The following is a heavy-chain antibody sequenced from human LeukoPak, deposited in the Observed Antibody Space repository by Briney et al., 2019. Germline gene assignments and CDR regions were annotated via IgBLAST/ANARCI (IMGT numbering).Heavy chain of an antibody. CDR2: IYTSGST. V-gene: IGHV4-61*02. CDR3: ARAAGGYCSGGSCALDY. J-gene: IGHJ4*02. D-gene: IGHD2-15*01. Sequence: PSQTLSLTCTVSGGSISSGSYYWRWIRQPAGKGLEWIGRIYTSGSTNYNPSLKSRVTISVDTSKNQFSLKLSSVTAADTAVYYCARAAGGYCSGGSCALDYWGQGTLVTVSS. CDR1: GGSISSGSYY.